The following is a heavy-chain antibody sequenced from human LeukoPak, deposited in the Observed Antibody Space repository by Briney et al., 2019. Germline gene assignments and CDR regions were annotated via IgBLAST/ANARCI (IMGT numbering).Heavy chain of an antibody. D-gene: IGHD3-3*01. V-gene: IGHV3-23*01. J-gene: IGHJ6*03. CDR3: AKGRVTTFGVVNTNYAHYYYMDV. CDR1: GYPCNSYP. Sequence: GGSLRLXCAVSGYPCNSYPMRWVPGSPGKAVEGVTNICEWEESILYADSAKGRFSISRDNSKNTVNLQMKSLRVEDTAVYYCAKGRVTTFGVVNTNYAHYYYMDVWGKGTTVTVSS. CDR2: ICEWEESI.